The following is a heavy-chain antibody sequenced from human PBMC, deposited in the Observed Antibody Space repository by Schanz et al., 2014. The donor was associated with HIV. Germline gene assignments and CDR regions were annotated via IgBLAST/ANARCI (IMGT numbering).Heavy chain of an antibody. J-gene: IGHJ6*02. CDR3: ARDVSHDSSGHYSDYYYGMDV. CDR2: IKEDGSVI. CDR1: GFTFSNFA. D-gene: IGHD3-22*01. V-gene: IGHV3-33*01. Sequence: QVQLVESGGGVVQPGRSLRLSCAASGFTFSNFAMHWVRQAPGEGPEWVANIKEDGSVINYVDSVKGRFTISRDNSKNTLYLQMNSLRAEDTAVYYCARDVSHDSSGHYSDYYYGMDVWGQGTTVTVS.